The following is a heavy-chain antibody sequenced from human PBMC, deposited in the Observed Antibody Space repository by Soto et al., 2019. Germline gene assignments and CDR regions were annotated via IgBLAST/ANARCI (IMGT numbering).Heavy chain of an antibody. CDR1: AYTFTSYY. D-gene: IGHD3-22*01. Sequence: GASVMVSCKASAYTFTSYYMHWVRQAPGQGLEWMGIINPSGGSTSYAQKFQGRVTMTRDTSTSTVYMELSSLRSEDTAVYYCARSYADSSGSPYYFDYWGQGTLVTVSS. CDR2: INPSGGST. J-gene: IGHJ4*02. V-gene: IGHV1-46*01. CDR3: ARSYADSSGSPYYFDY.